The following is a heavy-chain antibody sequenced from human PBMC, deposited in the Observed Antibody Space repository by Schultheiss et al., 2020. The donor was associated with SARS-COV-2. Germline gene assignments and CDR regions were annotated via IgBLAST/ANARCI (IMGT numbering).Heavy chain of an antibody. CDR3: ARDQRYCSGGSCYVRGRHGMDV. V-gene: IGHV4-59*12. CDR1: GGSISSYY. J-gene: IGHJ6*02. D-gene: IGHD2-15*01. CDR2: IFYTGST. Sequence: SETLSLTCTVSGGSISSYYWSWIRQPPGKGLEWIGSIFYTGSTYYNPSLKSRVTISVDTSKNQFSLKLSSVTAADTAVYYCARDQRYCSGGSCYVRGRHGMDVWGQGTTVTVSS.